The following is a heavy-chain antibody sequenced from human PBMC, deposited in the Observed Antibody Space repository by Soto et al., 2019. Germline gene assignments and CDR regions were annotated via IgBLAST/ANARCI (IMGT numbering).Heavy chain of an antibody. V-gene: IGHV4-39*01. D-gene: IGHD3-22*01. J-gene: IGHJ4*02. CDR2: IYYSGST. CDR3: ARHGGYYDSSGYYYYFDY. Sequence: SETLSLTCTVSGGSISSSSYHWGWIRQPPGKGLEWIGSIYYSGSTYYNPSLKSRVTISVDTSKNQFSLKLSSVTAADTAVYYCARHGGYYDSSGYYYYFDYWGQGTLVTVSS. CDR1: GGSISSSSYH.